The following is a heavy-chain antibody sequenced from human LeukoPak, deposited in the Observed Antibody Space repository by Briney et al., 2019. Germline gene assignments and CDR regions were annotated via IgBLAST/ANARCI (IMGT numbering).Heavy chain of an antibody. CDR2: ISSSSSYI. J-gene: IGHJ5*02. V-gene: IGHV3-21*01. D-gene: IGHD2-15*01. CDR1: GFTFSTYG. Sequence: PGGSLRLSCGASGFTFSTYGMTWVRQAPGKGLEWVSSISSSSSYIYYADSVKGRFTISRDNAKNSLYLQMNSLRAEDTAVYYCVVAVNTNWFDPWGQGTLVTVSS. CDR3: VVAVNTNWFDP.